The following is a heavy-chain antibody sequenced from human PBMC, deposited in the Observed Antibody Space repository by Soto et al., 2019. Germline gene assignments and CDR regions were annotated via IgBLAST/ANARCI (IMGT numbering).Heavy chain of an antibody. J-gene: IGHJ6*02. V-gene: IGHV1-69*13. CDR3: ARDSTHYYYYYGMDV. CDR1: GGTFSRYT. CDR2: ITPMFGTP. Sequence: ASVKVSCKASGGTFSRYTITWVRQAPGQGLEWMGGITPMFGTPNYAQKFQGRVTITADESTSTAYMELSSLRSEDTAVYYCARDSTHYYYYYGMDVWGQGTTVTVSS.